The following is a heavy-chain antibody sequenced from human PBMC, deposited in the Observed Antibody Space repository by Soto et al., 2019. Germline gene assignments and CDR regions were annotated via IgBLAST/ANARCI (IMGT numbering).Heavy chain of an antibody. Sequence: GGSLRLSCAASGITFSNAWMNWVRQSPGKGLEWVSLIKSKSNGGTTDYAAPVKGRFTISRDDSRNTLSLLMNSLKTEDTGVYYCVTERSGSFDNWGQGTLVTVSS. CDR1: GITFSNAW. V-gene: IGHV3-15*01. CDR3: VTERSGSFDN. CDR2: IKSKSNGGTT. D-gene: IGHD1-26*01. J-gene: IGHJ4*02.